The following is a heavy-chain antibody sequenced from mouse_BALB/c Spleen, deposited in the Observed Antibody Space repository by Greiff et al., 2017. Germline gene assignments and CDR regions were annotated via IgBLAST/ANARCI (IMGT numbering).Heavy chain of an antibody. D-gene: IGHD1-1*01. V-gene: IGHV5-6-5*01. CDR1: GFTFSSYA. J-gene: IGHJ2*01. Sequence: EVKLVESGGGLVKPGGSLKLSCAASGFTFSSYAMSWVRQTPEKRLEWVASISSGGSTYYPDSVKGRFTISRDNARNILYLQMSSLRSEDTAMYYCARKGFDYGSSYGVDYWGQGTTLTVSS. CDR2: ISSGGST. CDR3: ARKGFDYGSSYGVDY.